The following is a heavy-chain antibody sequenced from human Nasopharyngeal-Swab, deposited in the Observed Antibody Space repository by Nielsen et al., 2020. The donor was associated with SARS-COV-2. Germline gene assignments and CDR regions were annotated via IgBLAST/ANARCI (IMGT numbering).Heavy chain of an antibody. V-gene: IGHV3-23*01. CDR1: GFTFSTYA. D-gene: IGHD3-3*01. CDR2: ISGSGGST. Sequence: GESLKISCAASGFTFSTYAMSWVRQAPGKGLEWVSAISGSGGSTYYADSVKGRFTISRDNSKNTLYLQMNSLRAEDTAVYYCPKGGYDFWSGYYTGGWYFDYWGQGTLVTVSS. CDR3: PKGGYDFWSGYYTGGWYFDY. J-gene: IGHJ4*02.